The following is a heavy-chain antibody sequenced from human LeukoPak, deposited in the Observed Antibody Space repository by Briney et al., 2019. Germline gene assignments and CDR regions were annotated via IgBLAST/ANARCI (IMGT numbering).Heavy chain of an antibody. D-gene: IGHD5-18*01. V-gene: IGHV1-69*04. CDR1: GGTFSSYA. Sequence: SSVKVSCKASGGTFSSYAISWVRQAPGQGLEWMGRIIPIFGIANYAQKFQGRVTITADKSTSTAYMELSSLRSEDTAVYYCARDHEDTAHGLDWGQGTPVTVSS. CDR3: ARDHEDTAHGLD. CDR2: IIPIFGIA. J-gene: IGHJ4*02.